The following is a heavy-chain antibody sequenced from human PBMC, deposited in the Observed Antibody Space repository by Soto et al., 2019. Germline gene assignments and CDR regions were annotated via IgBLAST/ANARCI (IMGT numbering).Heavy chain of an antibody. D-gene: IGHD2-2*01. CDR2: ISAYNGNT. Sequence: QVQLVQSGAEVKKPGASVKVSCKASGYTFTSYGISWVRQAPGQGVEWMGWISAYNGNTNYAQKLQGRVTMTTDTSTSTAYMELSSLRSDDTAVYYCAGGRDIVVVPAARGMDVWGQGTTVTVSS. J-gene: IGHJ6*02. V-gene: IGHV1-18*01. CDR1: GYTFTSYG. CDR3: AGGRDIVVVPAARGMDV.